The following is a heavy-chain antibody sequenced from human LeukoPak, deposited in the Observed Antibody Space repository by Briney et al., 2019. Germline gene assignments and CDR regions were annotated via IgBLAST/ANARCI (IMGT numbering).Heavy chain of an antibody. J-gene: IGHJ3*02. V-gene: IGHV3-23*01. CDR3: AKYWDYGDYLFDAFDI. CDR1: GFTFSSYA. D-gene: IGHD4-17*01. Sequence: LPGGSLRLSCAASGFTFSSYAMSWVRQAPGKGLEWVSAISGSGGSTYYADSVKGRFTISRDNSKNTLYLQMNSLRAEDTAVYYCAKYWDYGDYLFDAFDIWGQGTMVTVSS. CDR2: ISGSGGST.